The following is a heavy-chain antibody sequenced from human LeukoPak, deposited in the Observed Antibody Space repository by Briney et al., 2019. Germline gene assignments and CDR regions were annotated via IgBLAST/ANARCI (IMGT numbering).Heavy chain of an antibody. D-gene: IGHD2-21*02. CDR2: ISYDGSNK. CDR1: GFTFSNYA. V-gene: IGHV3-30-3*01. J-gene: IGHJ4*02. CDR3: ASEPYCGGDCYLVEY. Sequence: GGSLRLSCAASGFTFSNYAIHWVRQAPGKGLEWVAVISYDGSNKYYADSVKGRFTISRDNSKNALYLQMNSLRAEDTAMYYCASEPYCGGDCYLVEYSGKGTLVTVSS.